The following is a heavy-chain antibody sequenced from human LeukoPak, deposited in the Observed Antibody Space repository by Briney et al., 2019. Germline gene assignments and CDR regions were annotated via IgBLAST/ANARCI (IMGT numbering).Heavy chain of an antibody. CDR1: GYTFTSYG. CDR3: ARGTTAMVAPTPY. Sequence: AASVKVSCKASGYTFTSYGISWVRQAPGQGLEWMGWISAYNGNTNYAQKFQGRVTMTRDTSTSTVYMELSSLRSEDTAVYYCARGTTAMVAPTPYWGQGTLVTVSS. V-gene: IGHV1-18*01. D-gene: IGHD5-18*01. CDR2: ISAYNGNT. J-gene: IGHJ4*02.